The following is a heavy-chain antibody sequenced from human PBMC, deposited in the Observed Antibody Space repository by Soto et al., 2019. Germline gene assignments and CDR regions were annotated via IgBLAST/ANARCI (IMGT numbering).Heavy chain of an antibody. Sequence: SETLSLTCTVSGGSISSYYWSWIRQPPGKGLEWIGYIYYSGSTNYNPSLKSRVTISVDTSKNQFSLKLSPVTAADTAVYYCARLGSLNWFDPWGQGTLVTVSS. J-gene: IGHJ5*02. V-gene: IGHV4-59*08. CDR1: GGSISSYY. D-gene: IGHD1-26*01. CDR3: ARLGSLNWFDP. CDR2: IYYSGST.